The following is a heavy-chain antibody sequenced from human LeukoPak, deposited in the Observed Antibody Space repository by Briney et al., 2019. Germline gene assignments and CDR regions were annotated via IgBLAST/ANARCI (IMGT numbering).Heavy chain of an antibody. D-gene: IGHD2-15*01. CDR1: GYSTSIGYY. CDR2: IYHSGST. V-gene: IGHV4-38-2*01. CDR3: ARVKRISNWFDP. J-gene: IGHJ5*02. Sequence: PSETLSLTRAVPGYSTSIGYYWAWIRRPPGKGREGFGSIYHSGSTYYNPSLKSRVTISVDTSKNQFSLKLSSVTAADTAVYYCARVKRISNWFDPWGQGTLVTVSS.